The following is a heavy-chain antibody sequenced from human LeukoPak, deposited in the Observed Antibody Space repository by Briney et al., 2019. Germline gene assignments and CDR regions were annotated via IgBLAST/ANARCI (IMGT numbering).Heavy chain of an antibody. Sequence: PSETLSLTCAVYGGSFSGYYWSWIRQPPGKGLEWIGEINHSGSTNYNPSLKSRVTISVDTSKNQFSLKLSSVTAADTAVYYCARAVYYDFWSGYWFDPWGQGTLVTVSS. J-gene: IGHJ5*02. D-gene: IGHD3-3*01. CDR2: INHSGST. V-gene: IGHV4-34*01. CDR3: ARAVYYDFWSGYWFDP. CDR1: GGSFSGYY.